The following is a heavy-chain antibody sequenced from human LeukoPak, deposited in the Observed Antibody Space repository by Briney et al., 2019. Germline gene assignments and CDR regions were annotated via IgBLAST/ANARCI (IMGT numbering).Heavy chain of an antibody. CDR2: GYHSGIT. V-gene: IGHV4-59*01. CDR1: GASISSYY. J-gene: IGHJ4*02. CDR3: ASGPYPAAGTDHQFDY. D-gene: IGHD6-13*01. Sequence: SETLSLTCTVSGASISSYYWSWIRQPPGKGLEWIGYGYHSGITHYNPSLKSRVTISVDTSKNQFSLKLTSVTAADTAVYYCASGPYPAAGTDHQFDYWGQGTLVTVFS.